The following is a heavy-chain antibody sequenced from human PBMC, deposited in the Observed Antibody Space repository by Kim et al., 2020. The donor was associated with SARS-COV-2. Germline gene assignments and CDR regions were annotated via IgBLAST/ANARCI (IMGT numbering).Heavy chain of an antibody. CDR2: IWYDGSNK. Sequence: GGSLRLSCAASGFTFSSYGMHWVRQAPGKGLEWVAVIWYDGSNKYYADSVKGRFTISRDNSKNTLYLQMNSLRAEDTAVYYCARDSRSGWGSNPHVAFDIWGQGTMVTVSS. D-gene: IGHD1-26*01. CDR1: GFTFSSYG. CDR3: ARDSRSGWGSNPHVAFDI. V-gene: IGHV3-33*01. J-gene: IGHJ3*02.